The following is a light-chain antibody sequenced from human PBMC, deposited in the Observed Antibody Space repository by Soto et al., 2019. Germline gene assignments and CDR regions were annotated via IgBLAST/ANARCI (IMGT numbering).Light chain of an antibody. CDR2: EGS. V-gene: IGLV2-23*01. CDR3: CSYAGSSTFYYV. CDR1: SSDVGSYNL. Sequence: QSVLTQPASVSGSPGQSITISCTGTSSDVGSYNLVSWYQQHPGKAPKLMIYEGSKRPSGVSNRFSGSKSGYTASLTISGLQAEDEADYYCCSYAGSSTFYYVFGTGTKATVL. J-gene: IGLJ1*01.